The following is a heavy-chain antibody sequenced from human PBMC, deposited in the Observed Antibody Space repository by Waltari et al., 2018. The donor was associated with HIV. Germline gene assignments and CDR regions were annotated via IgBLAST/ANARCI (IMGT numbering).Heavy chain of an antibody. V-gene: IGHV1-2*06. CDR1: GYTFTANY. D-gene: IGHD3-22*01. J-gene: IGHJ6*02. CDR2: INPKSGVT. Sequence: QGQLVQSGAEVKKPGASVKVSCRASGYTFTANYIPWVRQAPGQGLEWMGRINPKSGVTHYAQKFQDRVTVTRDTSITTAYMELSSLRSDDTARYFCFYYSNTESYGLDVWGQGTTVTVSS. CDR3: FYYSNTESYGLDV.